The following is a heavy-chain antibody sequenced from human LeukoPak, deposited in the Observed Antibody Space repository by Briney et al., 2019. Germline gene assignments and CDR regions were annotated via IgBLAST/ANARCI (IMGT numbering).Heavy chain of an antibody. V-gene: IGHV1-2*02. CDR1: GYTFTDYY. Sequence: ASVKVSCKASGYTFTDYYIHWVRQAPGQGLEWMGWINPNSGGTNYAQKFQGRVTMTRDTSISTAYMELSRLRYDDTAVYYCARSYGQVVILSWGAFDIWGQGTMVTVSS. CDR2: INPNSGGT. J-gene: IGHJ3*02. D-gene: IGHD2-15*01. CDR3: ARSYGQVVILSWGAFDI.